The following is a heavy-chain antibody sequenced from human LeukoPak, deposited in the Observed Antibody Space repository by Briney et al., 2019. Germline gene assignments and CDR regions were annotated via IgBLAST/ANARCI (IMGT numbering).Heavy chain of an antibody. V-gene: IGHV1-8*01. J-gene: IGHJ6*02. Sequence: EASVKVSCKASGYTFTSYDINWVRQATGQGLEWMGWMNPNSGNTGYAQKFQGRVTMTRNTSISTAYMELSSLRSEDTAVYYCARSPYEIVVVPAARYYYYYGMDVWGRGTTVTVSS. CDR2: MNPNSGNT. CDR1: GYTFTSYD. D-gene: IGHD2-2*01. CDR3: ARSPYEIVVVPAARYYYYYGMDV.